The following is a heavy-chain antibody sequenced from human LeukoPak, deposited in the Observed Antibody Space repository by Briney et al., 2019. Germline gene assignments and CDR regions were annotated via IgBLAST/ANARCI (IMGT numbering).Heavy chain of an antibody. D-gene: IGHD3-3*01. CDR2: MNPNSGNT. J-gene: IGHJ3*02. V-gene: IGHV1-8*01. Sequence: ASVKVSCKASGYTFTSYDINWVRQATGQGLEWMEWMNPNSGNTGYAQKLQGRVTMTRNTSISTAYMELSSLRSEDTAVYYCARDTPNDFWSGYYGSPDAFDIWGQGTMVTVSS. CDR3: ARDTPNDFWSGYYGSPDAFDI. CDR1: GYTFTSYD.